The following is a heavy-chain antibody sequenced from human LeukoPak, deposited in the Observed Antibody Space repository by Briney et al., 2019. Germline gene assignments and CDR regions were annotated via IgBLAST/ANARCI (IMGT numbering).Heavy chain of an antibody. D-gene: IGHD3-22*01. Sequence: GGSPRLSCAASGFTFSSYWMTWVRQAPGKGLEWVANIKQDGSKKNYVDSVKGRFTISRDNANNSLYLQMNSLRAEDTAVYYCATPLDYYDSSGYHQGGDWGQGTLVTVSS. CDR1: GFTFSSYW. J-gene: IGHJ4*02. CDR2: IKQDGSKK. V-gene: IGHV3-7*03. CDR3: ATPLDYYDSSGYHQGGD.